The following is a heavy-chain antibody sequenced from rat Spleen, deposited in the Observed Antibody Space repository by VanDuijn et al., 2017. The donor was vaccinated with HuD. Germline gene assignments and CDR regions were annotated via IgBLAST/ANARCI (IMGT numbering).Heavy chain of an antibody. CDR2: ISTGGTNT. J-gene: IGHJ4*01. Sequence: EVQLVESGGGLVQSGRSLKLSCAASGFTFTNYDMAWVRQAPTKGLEWIASISTGGTNTYYRGSVQGRFTISRDNAKNTQYLQMDSLRSEDTATYYCTRGYVMDAWGQGASVTVSS. V-gene: IGHV5S23*01. CDR1: GFTFTNYD. CDR3: TRGYVMDA.